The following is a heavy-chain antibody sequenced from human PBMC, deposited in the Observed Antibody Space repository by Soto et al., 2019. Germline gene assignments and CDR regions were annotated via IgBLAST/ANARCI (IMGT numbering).Heavy chain of an antibody. J-gene: IGHJ4*02. D-gene: IGHD3-22*01. CDR3: AHRYDYDSSGYFRGHPYYFDY. V-gene: IGHV2-5*02. Sequence: QITLKESGPTLVKPTQTLTLTCTFSGFSLSTSGVGVGWIRQPPGKALEWLALIYWDDDKRYSPSRKSRLTITKDTSKNQVVLTMTNMDPVDTATYYCAHRYDYDSSGYFRGHPYYFDYWGQGTLVTVSS. CDR2: IYWDDDK. CDR1: GFSLSTSGVG.